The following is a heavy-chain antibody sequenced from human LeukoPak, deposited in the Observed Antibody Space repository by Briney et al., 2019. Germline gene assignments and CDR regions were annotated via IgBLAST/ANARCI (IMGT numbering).Heavy chain of an antibody. CDR1: GFTVSSNY. CDR2: IYSGGST. CDR3: ARDRRFPDDVFDI. Sequence: PGGSLRLSCAASGFTVSSNYMSWVRQAPGKGLEWVSVIYSGGSTYYADPVKGRFTISRDNSKNALYLQMNSLRAEDTAVYYCARDRRFPDDVFDIWGQGTMVTVSS. J-gene: IGHJ3*02. D-gene: IGHD2-21*01. V-gene: IGHV3-53*01.